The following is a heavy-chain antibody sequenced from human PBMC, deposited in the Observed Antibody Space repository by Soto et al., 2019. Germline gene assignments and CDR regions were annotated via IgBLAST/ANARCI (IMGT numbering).Heavy chain of an antibody. CDR3: ARVAGSPDY. Sequence: QVQLVQSGPEVKKPGASVKVSCKASGYTFTTYDFNWVRQAPGQGLEWMGWLNPKSGMTGSAQKFQGRVTMTRDSSISTVYMELSSLRSEDTAVYSWARVAGSPDYWGQGTLVTVSS. J-gene: IGHJ4*02. V-gene: IGHV1-8*01. CDR1: GYTFTTYD. D-gene: IGHD1-26*01. CDR2: LNPKSGMT.